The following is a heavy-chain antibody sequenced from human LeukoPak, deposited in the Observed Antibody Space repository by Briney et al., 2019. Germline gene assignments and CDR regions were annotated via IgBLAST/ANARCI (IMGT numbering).Heavy chain of an antibody. CDR2: INHSGST. V-gene: IGHV4-34*01. D-gene: IGHD3-10*01. Sequence: SETLSLTCAVYGGSFSGYYWSWIRQPPGKGLEWIGEINHSGSTNYNPSLKSRVTISVDTSKNQFSLKLSSVTAADTAVYYCARGKGRITMVRGVQYFDYWSQGTLVTVSS. CDR1: GGSFSGYY. CDR3: ARGKGRITMVRGVQYFDY. J-gene: IGHJ4*02.